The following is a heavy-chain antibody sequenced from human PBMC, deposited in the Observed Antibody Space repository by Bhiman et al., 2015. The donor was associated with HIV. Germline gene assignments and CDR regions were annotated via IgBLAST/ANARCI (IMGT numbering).Heavy chain of an antibody. CDR3: ARDRPYNWNWGGYFYGLDV. D-gene: IGHD1-7*01. V-gene: IGHV3-23*01. CDR1: GLSLRSYA. CDR2: ISSGGGST. Sequence: EVQLLESGGGLVHPGGSLRLSCAASGLSLRSYAINWIRQAPGKGLQWVSVISSGGGSTYYADSVRGRFTTSRDNSKQMVYMQMNSLRAEDTAVFYCARDRPYNWNWGGYFYGLDVWGQGTTVTVSS. J-gene: IGHJ6*02.